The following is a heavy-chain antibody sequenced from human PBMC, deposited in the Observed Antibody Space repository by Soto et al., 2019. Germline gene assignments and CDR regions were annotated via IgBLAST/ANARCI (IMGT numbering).Heavy chain of an antibody. V-gene: IGHV3-23*01. CDR1: GFTFSSYA. J-gene: IGHJ6*02. Sequence: GGSLRLSCAASGFTFSSYAMSWVRQAPGKGLEWVSAISGSGCSTYYADSVKGRFTISRDNSKNTLYLQMNSLRAEDTAVYYCAKEEGQLRYFDWLSYGMDVWGQGTTVTVSS. D-gene: IGHD3-9*01. CDR3: AKEEGQLRYFDWLSYGMDV. CDR2: ISGSGCST.